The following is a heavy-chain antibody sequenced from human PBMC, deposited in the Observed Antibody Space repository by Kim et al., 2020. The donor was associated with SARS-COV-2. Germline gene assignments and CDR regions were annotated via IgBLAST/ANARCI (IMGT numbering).Heavy chain of an antibody. CDR3: AKDQLVYSGGAFDI. D-gene: IGHD6-6*01. J-gene: IGHJ3*02. CDR2: ISWNSGSI. Sequence: GGSLRLFCAASGFTFGDYAMHWVRQAPGKGLEWVSGISWNSGSIGYADSVKGRFTISRDNAKNSLYLQMNSLRAEDTALYYCAKDQLVYSGGAFDIWGQGTMVTVSS. V-gene: IGHV3-9*01. CDR1: GFTFGDYA.